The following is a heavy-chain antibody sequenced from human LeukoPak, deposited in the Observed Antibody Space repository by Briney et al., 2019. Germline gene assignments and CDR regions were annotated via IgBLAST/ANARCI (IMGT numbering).Heavy chain of an antibody. J-gene: IGHJ4*02. D-gene: IGHD6-13*01. Sequence: SETLSLTCTVSGGSISSYYWSWIRQPAGKGLEWIGRIYTSGSTNYNPSLKSRVTMSVDTSKNQFSLKLSSVTAADTAVYYCARADRRGGIAAAGTFDYWGQGTLVTVSS. CDR3: ARADRRGGIAAAGTFDY. V-gene: IGHV4-4*07. CDR1: GGSISSYY. CDR2: IYTSGST.